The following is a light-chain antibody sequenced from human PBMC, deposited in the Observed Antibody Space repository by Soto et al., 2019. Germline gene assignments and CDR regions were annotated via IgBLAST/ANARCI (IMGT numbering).Light chain of an antibody. CDR2: GAS. Sequence: EVVMTLSPVTLSVSPGERATLSCRACQSVRNNLASYQHKPGQPPSLIIDGASTRATGIPARFSGIGSGTEFTLTISGLQSEDFAVYYCQQYNNWPLTFGQGTKVEVK. J-gene: IGKJ1*01. V-gene: IGKV3-15*01. CDR1: QSVRNN. CDR3: QQYNNWPLT.